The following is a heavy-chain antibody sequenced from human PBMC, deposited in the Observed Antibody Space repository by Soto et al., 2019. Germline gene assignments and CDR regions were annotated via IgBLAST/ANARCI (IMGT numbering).Heavy chain of an antibody. V-gene: IGHV3-30*18. CDR1: GFTFSHYA. Sequence: QVQLVESGGGVVQPGRSLRLSCAASGFTFSHYAMHWVRQAPGKGLEWVALMSYEGSNEYYADSVKGRFTISRDNSKNTLYLQTTRLTAEATAVYYWAKDGSHNIDYWGQGTLVTVSS. CDR3: AKDGSHNIDY. CDR2: MSYEGSNE. J-gene: IGHJ4*02. D-gene: IGHD1-26*01.